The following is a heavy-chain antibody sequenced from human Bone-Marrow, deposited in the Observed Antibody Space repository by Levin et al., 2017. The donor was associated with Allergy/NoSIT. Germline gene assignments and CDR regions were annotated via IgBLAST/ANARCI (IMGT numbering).Heavy chain of an antibody. J-gene: IGHJ3*01. CDR1: GGSFTGDNYY. CDR2: IYSSGAT. Sequence: SQTLSLTCTVSGGSFTGDNYYWTWIRQPPGKGLECVGHIYSSGATHTNPSLKSRASISVDMSKSQFSLRLTSVTVADTAVYYCARGSPDAFDVWGQGTLVTVSS. V-gene: IGHV4-30-4*01. CDR3: ARGSPDAFDV.